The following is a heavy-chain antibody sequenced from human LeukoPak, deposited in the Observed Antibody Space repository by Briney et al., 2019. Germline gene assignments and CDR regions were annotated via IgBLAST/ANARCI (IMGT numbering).Heavy chain of an antibody. CDR3: AIGYCSGGSCYRDAFDI. CDR2: IYYSGST. V-gene: IGHV4-30-4*01. CDR1: GGSFSGYY. Sequence: SETLSLTCAVYGGSFSGYYWSWIRQPPGKGLEWIGYIYYSGSTYYDPSLKSRVTISVDTSKNQFSLKLSSVTAADTAVYYCAIGYCSGGSCYRDAFDIWGQGTMVTVSS. D-gene: IGHD2-15*01. J-gene: IGHJ3*02.